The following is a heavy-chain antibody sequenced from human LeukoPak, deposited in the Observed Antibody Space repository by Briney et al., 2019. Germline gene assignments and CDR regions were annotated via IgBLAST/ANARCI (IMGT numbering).Heavy chain of an antibody. CDR1: GGSISSYY. Sequence: SDTLSLTCTVAGGSISSYYWSWIRQPTGKGLEWIGDIYYSGSTNYNPSLKSRVTMSVDTSKNQFSLKLSSVTAADTAVYYCARHGYYYDSSGYYYYFDYWGQGTLVTVSS. CDR3: ARHGYYYDSSGYYYYFDY. V-gene: IGHV4-59*08. D-gene: IGHD3-22*01. J-gene: IGHJ4*02. CDR2: IYYSGST.